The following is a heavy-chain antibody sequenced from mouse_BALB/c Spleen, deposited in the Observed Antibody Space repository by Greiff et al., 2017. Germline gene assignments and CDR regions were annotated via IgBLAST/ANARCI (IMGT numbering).Heavy chain of an antibody. D-gene: IGHD2-3*01. CDR1: GYSITSDYA. CDR3: ARWGYYTY. CDR2: ISYSGST. J-gene: IGHJ3*01. V-gene: IGHV3-2*02. Sequence: EVKLMESGPGLVKPSQSLSLTCTVTGYSITSDYAWNWIRQFPGNKLEWMGYISYSGSTSYNPSLKSRISITRDTSKNQFFLQLNSVTTEDTATYYCARWGYYTYWGQGTLVTVSA.